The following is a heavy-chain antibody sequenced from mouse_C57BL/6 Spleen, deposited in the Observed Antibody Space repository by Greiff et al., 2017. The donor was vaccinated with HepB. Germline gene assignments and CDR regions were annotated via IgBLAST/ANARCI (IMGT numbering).Heavy chain of an antibody. Sequence: VQLQQSGPELVKPGASVKICCKASGYSFTDYNMNWVKQSNGKSLEWIGVINPNYGTTSYNQKFKGKATLTVDQSSSTAYMQLNSLTSEDSAVYYCASVRDYSGSRYFDYWGQGTTLTVSS. V-gene: IGHV1-39*01. CDR2: INPNYGTT. CDR3: ASVRDYSGSRYFDY. CDR1: GYSFTDYN. D-gene: IGHD1-1*01. J-gene: IGHJ2*01.